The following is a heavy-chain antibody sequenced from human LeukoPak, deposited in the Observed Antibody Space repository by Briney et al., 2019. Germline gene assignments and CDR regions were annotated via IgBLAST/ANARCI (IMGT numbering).Heavy chain of an antibody. Sequence: GGSLRLSCEASGFTFSVYSMNWVRQAPGKGLEWVSSISGTGSHIYSADSMRGRFIISRDNAKNSLYLQMNSLRAEDTAVYYCARDFGRYYFDYWGQGTLVTVSS. CDR1: GFTFSVYS. V-gene: IGHV3-21*01. D-gene: IGHD3-10*01. CDR3: ARDFGRYYFDY. J-gene: IGHJ4*02. CDR2: ISGTGSHI.